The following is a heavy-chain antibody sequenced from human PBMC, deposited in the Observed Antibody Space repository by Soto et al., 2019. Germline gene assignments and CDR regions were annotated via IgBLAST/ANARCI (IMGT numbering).Heavy chain of an antibody. Sequence: PGGSLRLSCASSGFTFSNYWMHWVRQAPGKGLVWVSRIKFDGSNTDYADSVKGRFTISRDNAKNTLYLQMNSLRAEDTTLYYCARGVPNYYAMDVWGQGTTVTVSS. CDR3: ARGVPNYYAMDV. CDR1: GFTFSNYW. CDR2: IKFDGSNT. V-gene: IGHV3-74*01. J-gene: IGHJ6*02.